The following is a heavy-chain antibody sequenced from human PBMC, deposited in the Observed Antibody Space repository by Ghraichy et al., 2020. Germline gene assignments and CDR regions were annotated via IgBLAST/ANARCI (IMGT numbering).Heavy chain of an antibody. D-gene: IGHD2-2*01. J-gene: IGHJ4*02. Sequence: GGSLRLSCAASGFTFSSYGMHWVRQAPGKGLEWVAVIWYDGSNKYYADSVKGRFTISRDNSKNTLYLQMNSLRAEDTAVYYCARGSYCSSTSCPPPSFDYWGQGTLVTVSS. CDR2: IWYDGSNK. CDR1: GFTFSSYG. CDR3: ARGSYCSSTSCPPPSFDY. V-gene: IGHV3-33*01.